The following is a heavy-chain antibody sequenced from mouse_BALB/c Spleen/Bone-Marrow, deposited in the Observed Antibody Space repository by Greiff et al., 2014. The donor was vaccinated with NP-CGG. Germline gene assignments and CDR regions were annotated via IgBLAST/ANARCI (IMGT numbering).Heavy chain of an antibody. J-gene: IGHJ3*01. CDR2: IDPANGNT. D-gene: IGHD1-1*01. Sequence: VQLQQSGAELVKPGASVKLSCTASGFNIKDTYMHWVKQRPEQGLEWIGRIDPANGNTKYDPKFQGKATITADTSSNTAYLQLSCLTSENTAVYYCASYYYGSSTFAYWGQGTLVTVSA. CDR1: GFNIKDTY. V-gene: IGHV14-3*02. CDR3: ASYYYGSSTFAY.